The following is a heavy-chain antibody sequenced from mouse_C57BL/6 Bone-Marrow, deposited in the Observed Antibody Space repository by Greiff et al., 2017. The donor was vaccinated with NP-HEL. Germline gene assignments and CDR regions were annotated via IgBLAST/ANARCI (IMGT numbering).Heavy chain of an antibody. D-gene: IGHD1-1*01. CDR1: GFTFSDYY. CDR2: ISNGGGST. J-gene: IGHJ1*03. V-gene: IGHV5-12*01. CDR3: ARHGDYYGSSYDWYFDV. Sequence: EVKLMESGGGLVQPGGSLKLSCAASGFTFSDYYMYWVRQTPEKRLEWVAYISNGGGSTYYPDTVKGRFTISRDNAKNTLYLQMSRLKSEDTAMYYCARHGDYYGSSYDWYFDVWGTGTTVTVSS.